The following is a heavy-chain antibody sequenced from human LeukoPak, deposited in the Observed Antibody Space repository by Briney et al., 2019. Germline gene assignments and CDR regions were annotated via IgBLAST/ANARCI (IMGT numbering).Heavy chain of an antibody. J-gene: IGHJ6*03. CDR2: MNPNSGNT. CDR3: ARARGVTPRYYMDV. V-gene: IGHV1-8*01. CDR1: GYTFTSYD. Sequence: VASVKVSCKASGYTFTSYDINWVRQATGQGLERMGWMNPNSGNTGYAQKFQGRVTITRNTSISTAYMELSSLRSEDTAVYYCARARGVTPRYYMDVWGKGTTDTVSS. D-gene: IGHD4-23*01.